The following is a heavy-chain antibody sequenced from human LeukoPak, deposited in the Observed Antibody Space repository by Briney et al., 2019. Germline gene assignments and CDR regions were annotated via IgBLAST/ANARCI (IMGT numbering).Heavy chain of an antibody. Sequence: SGPTLVNPTQILMLTCTFSGFSLSTSGVGVGWIREPPGKALEWLALIYWNDDKRYSPSLKSRLTITKDTSKNQVVLTMTNMDPVDTATYYCAHNGVLGYCSSTSCLSWFDPWGQGTLVTVSS. J-gene: IGHJ5*02. CDR1: GFSLSTSGVG. D-gene: IGHD2-2*01. CDR2: IYWNDDK. V-gene: IGHV2-5*01. CDR3: AHNGVLGYCSSTSCLSWFDP.